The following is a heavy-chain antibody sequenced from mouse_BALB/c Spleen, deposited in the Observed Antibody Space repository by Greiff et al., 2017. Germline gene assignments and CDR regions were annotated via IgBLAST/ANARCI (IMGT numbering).Heavy chain of an antibody. D-gene: IGHD4-1*01. CDR2: ISSGGSYT. Sequence: EVQVVESGGGLVKPGGSLKLSCAASGFTFSSYTMSWVRQTPEKRLEWVATISSGGSYTYYPDSVKGRFTISRDNAKNTLYLQMSSLKSEDTAMYYCTRDWDWDYCDYWGQGTTLTVSS. V-gene: IGHV5-6-4*01. J-gene: IGHJ2*01. CDR1: GFTFSSYT. CDR3: TRDWDWDYCDY.